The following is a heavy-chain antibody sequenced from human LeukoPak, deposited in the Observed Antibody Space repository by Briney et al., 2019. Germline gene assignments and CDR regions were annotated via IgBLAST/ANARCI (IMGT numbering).Heavy chain of an antibody. J-gene: IGHJ6*03. D-gene: IGHD6-13*01. Sequence: SETLSLTCTVSGGSISSSSYFWGWIRQPPGKGLEWIGSVYYSGNTYYSSSLRSRLTISVDTSKNQFSLRLTSVTAADMAVYFCAVIPAAGMEVPYHYYMDVWGKGTTVTVSS. CDR1: GGSISSSSYF. CDR2: VYYSGNT. V-gene: IGHV4-39*01. CDR3: AVIPAAGMEVPYHYYMDV.